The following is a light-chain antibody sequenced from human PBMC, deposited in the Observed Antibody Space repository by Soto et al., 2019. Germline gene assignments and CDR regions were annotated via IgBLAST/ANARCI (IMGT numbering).Light chain of an antibody. CDR3: QQTYSTPPT. CDR1: QSISDF. J-gene: IGKJ1*01. CDR2: AAS. Sequence: DIQMTQSPYSLSASVGDSVTITCRASQSISDFLNWYQQKPGKAPKLLIYAASTLQSGVPSRFSGSGSGTDFTLTISGLDPEDFATYYCQQTYSTPPTFGQGTKVEIK. V-gene: IGKV1-39*01.